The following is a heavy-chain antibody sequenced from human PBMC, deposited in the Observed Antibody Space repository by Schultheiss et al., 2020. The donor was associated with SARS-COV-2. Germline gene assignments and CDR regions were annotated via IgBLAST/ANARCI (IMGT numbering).Heavy chain of an antibody. CDR3: ARRGEMATIGWSFYGMDV. D-gene: IGHD5-24*01. CDR2: ISGSGGST. V-gene: IGHV3-23*01. CDR1: GFTFSSYA. J-gene: IGHJ6*02. Sequence: GGSLRLSCAASGFTFSSYAMSWVRQAPGKGLEWVSAISGSGGSTYYADSVKGRFTISRDNAKNSLYLQMNSLRAEDTAVYYCARRGEMATIGWSFYGMDVWGQGTTVTVSS.